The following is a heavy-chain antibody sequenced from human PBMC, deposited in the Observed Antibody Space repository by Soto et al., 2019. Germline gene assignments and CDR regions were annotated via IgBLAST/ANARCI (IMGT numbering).Heavy chain of an antibody. V-gene: IGHV4-31*03. J-gene: IGHJ5*02. Sequence: QVQLQESGPGLVKPSQTLSLTCTVSGGSISSGGYYWSWIRQHPGKGLEWIGYIYYSGSTYYNPSLKSRVTISVDTSKNQFSLKLSSVTAADTAVYYCARVLSGPKIAGFRFDPWGQGTLVTVSS. D-gene: IGHD3-10*01. CDR2: IYYSGST. CDR3: ARVLSGPKIAGFRFDP. CDR1: GGSISSGGYY.